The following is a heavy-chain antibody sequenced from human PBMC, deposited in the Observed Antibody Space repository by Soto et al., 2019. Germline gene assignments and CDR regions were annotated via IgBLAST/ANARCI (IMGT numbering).Heavy chain of an antibody. J-gene: IGHJ4*02. CDR2: IKNKANSYTT. V-gene: IGHV3-72*01. CDR1: GFTFSAHY. D-gene: IGHD6-13*01. CDR3: TRVSLGSTRSVDY. Sequence: EVQLVESGGGLVQPEGSLRLSCAASGFTFSAHYMDWVRQAPGKGLEWVGRIKNKANSYTTEYAAPVKGRFIISRDDSKNQVFLQLNSLKPDVADVYYCTRVSLGSTRSVDYWGQGVLVPV.